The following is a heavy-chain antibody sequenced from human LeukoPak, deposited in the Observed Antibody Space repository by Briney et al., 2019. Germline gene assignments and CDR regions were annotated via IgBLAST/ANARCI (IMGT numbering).Heavy chain of an antibody. CDR3: ARLIAVTGRLYFDY. CDR2: IYSGGNT. V-gene: IGHV3-53*01. Sequence: PGGSLRLSCAASGFTVGSSYMSWVRQAPGKGLEYVSVIYSGGNTYYAGSVKGRFTISRDNSKNTVYLQMNSLRAEDTAVYYCARLIAVTGRLYFDYWGQGTLVTVSS. J-gene: IGHJ4*02. D-gene: IGHD6-13*01. CDR1: GFTVGSSY.